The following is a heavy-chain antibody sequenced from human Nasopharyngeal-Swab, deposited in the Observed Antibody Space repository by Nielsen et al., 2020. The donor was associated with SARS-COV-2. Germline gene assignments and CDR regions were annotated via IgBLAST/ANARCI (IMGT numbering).Heavy chain of an antibody. D-gene: IGHD1-26*01. CDR2: IIPILGIA. Sequence: SVKVSCRASGGTVSNYAISWVRQAPGQGLEWMGGIIPILGIANYAQKSQGRVTITADKSTSTAYMELSSLRSEDTAVYYCAREGKGVYSGSRRFDYWGQGTLVTVSS. J-gene: IGHJ4*02. CDR3: AREGKGVYSGSRRFDY. CDR1: GGTVSNYA. V-gene: IGHV1-69*10.